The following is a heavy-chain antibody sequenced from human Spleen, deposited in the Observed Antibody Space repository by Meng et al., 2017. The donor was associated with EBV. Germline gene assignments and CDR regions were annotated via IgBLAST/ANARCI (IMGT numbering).Heavy chain of an antibody. J-gene: IGHJ2*01. D-gene: IGHD7-27*01. V-gene: IGHV4-34*02. CDR2: VNHGAST. Sequence: QVQLQQGGAGVFKTSETLSLTCAVYGWSFSGYYWSWVRQSPAKGLEWIGEVNHGASTNYNPSLKSRVTISLDKSKNQFSLKLTSLTAADTAVYYCATAGTGVTGDRWHFDHWGRGTLVTVSS. CDR1: GWSFSGYY. CDR3: ATAGTGVTGDRWHFDH.